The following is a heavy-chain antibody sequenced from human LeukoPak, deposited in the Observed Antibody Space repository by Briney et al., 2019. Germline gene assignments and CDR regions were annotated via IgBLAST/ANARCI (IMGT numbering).Heavy chain of an antibody. Sequence: SVKVSCNASGDIFNSYNVSWVRQAPGQGLERMGGIIPIFGSTNYAQKFQGRVTITTDQSTRTAYMELNSLSSDDTAVYYCARVGRSRGSLPNSYYYMDVWGKGTTVTVSS. CDR3: ARVGRSRGSLPNSYYYMDV. CDR2: IIPIFGST. J-gene: IGHJ6*03. D-gene: IGHD1-26*01. CDR1: GDIFNSYN. V-gene: IGHV1-69*05.